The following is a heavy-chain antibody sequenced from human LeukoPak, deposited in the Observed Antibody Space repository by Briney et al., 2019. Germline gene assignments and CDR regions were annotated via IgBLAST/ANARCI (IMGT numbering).Heavy chain of an antibody. CDR2: ISYDGSNK. CDR3: ARRLRAAAGSDAFDI. J-gene: IGHJ3*02. D-gene: IGHD6-13*01. Sequence: GGSLRLSCAASGFTVSSNYMSWVRQAPGKGLEWVAVISYDGSNKYYADSVKGRFTISRDNSKNTLYLQMNSLRAEDTAVYYCARRLRAAAGSDAFDIWGQGTMVTVSS. CDR1: GFTVSSNY. V-gene: IGHV3-30*03.